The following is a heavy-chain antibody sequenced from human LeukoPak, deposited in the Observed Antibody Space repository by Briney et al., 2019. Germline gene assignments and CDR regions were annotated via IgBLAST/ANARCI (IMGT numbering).Heavy chain of an antibody. CDR1: GYTFTGYY. CDR2: INPNSGGT. D-gene: IGHD5-18*01. J-gene: IGHJ4*02. Sequence: ASVKVSCKASGYTFTGYYMHWVRQAPGQGLEWMGWINPNSGGTNYAQKFQGRVTMTRDTSISTAYMELSRLTFDDTAVYFCARGYSYGSADYWGQGTLVTVSS. CDR3: ARGYSYGSADY. V-gene: IGHV1-2*02.